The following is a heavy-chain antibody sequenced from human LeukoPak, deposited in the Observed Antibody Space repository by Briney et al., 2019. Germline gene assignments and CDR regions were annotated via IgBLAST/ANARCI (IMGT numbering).Heavy chain of an antibody. CDR3: AKQAYDSPRTDFDY. D-gene: IGHD3-22*01. CDR1: GLTFSRYA. CDR2: VSTSGGST. J-gene: IGHJ4*02. Sequence: PGGSLRLSCAASGLTFSRYAMSWVRQAPGKGLEWVSGVSTSGGSTYYADSVKGRFTIFRDNSKNTLHLRMNSLRAEDTAIYYCAKQAYDSPRTDFDYWGQGTLVTVSS. V-gene: IGHV3-23*01.